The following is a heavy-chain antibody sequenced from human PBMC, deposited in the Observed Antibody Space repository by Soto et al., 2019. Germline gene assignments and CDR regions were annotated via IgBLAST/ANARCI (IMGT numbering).Heavy chain of an antibody. CDR2: INHSGST. CDR3: ARGEIDTFDY. V-gene: IGHV4-34*01. Sequence: SSETLSLTCAVYGGSFSGYYWSWIRQPPGKGLEWIGEINHSGSTNYNPSLKSRVTISVDTSKNQFSLKLSSVTAADTAVYYCARGEIDTFDYWGQGTLVTVSS. CDR1: GGSFSGYY. J-gene: IGHJ4*02. D-gene: IGHD2-21*01.